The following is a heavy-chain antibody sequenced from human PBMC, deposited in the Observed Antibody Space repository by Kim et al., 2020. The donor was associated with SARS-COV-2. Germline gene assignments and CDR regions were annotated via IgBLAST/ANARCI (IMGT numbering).Heavy chain of an antibody. V-gene: IGHV4-59*01. D-gene: IGHD2-15*01. J-gene: IGHJ3*02. CDR3: ARTSLYCSGGSCYNGAFDI. Sequence: SRVTISVDTSKNQFSLKLSSVTAADTAVYYCARTSLYCSGGSCYNGAFDIWGQGTMVTVSS.